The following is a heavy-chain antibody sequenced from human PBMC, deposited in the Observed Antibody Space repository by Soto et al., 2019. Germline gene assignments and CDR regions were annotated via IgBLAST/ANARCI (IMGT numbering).Heavy chain of an antibody. CDR1: GFTFSRYW. V-gene: IGHV3-74*01. CDR2: VNSDGSSR. J-gene: IGHJ4*02. CDR3: ARGGYDSWSGYQSDY. Sequence: EDHLLQSGGGVVQPGGSLRLSCEASGFTFSRYWMHWVRQAPGKGLVWLSRVNSDGSSRAYADSVKGRFTISRDNAKNTLYLQMNSLRAEDTAVYYCARGGYDSWSGYQSDYWGQGTLVTVSS. D-gene: IGHD3-3*01.